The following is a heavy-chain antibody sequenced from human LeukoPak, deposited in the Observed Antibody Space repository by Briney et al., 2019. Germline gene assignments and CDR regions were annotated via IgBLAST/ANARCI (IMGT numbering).Heavy chain of an antibody. CDR3: ATLNIVVVPAAPTDAFDI. D-gene: IGHD2-2*01. V-gene: IGHV1-24*01. CDR2: FDPEDGET. Sequence: ASVKVSCKVSGYTLTELSMHWVRQAPGKGLEWMGGFDPEDGETIYAQKFQGRVTMTEDTSTDTAYMELSSLRSEDTAVYYCATLNIVVVPAAPTDAFDIWGQGTMVTVSS. J-gene: IGHJ3*02. CDR1: GYTLTELS.